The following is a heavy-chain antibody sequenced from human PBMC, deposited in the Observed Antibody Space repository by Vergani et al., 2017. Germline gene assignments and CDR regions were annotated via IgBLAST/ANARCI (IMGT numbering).Heavy chain of an antibody. CDR3: ARDRLGGGFDP. V-gene: IGHV4-59*01. D-gene: IGHD1-26*01. J-gene: IGHJ5*02. Sequence: QVQLPESGPGLVKPSETLSLTCTVSGGSISSYYWSWIRQPPGKGLEWIGYIYYSGSTNYNPSLKSRVTISVDTSKNQFSLKLSSVTAADTAVYYCARDRLGGGFDPWGQGTLVTVSS. CDR2: IYYSGST. CDR1: GGSISSYY.